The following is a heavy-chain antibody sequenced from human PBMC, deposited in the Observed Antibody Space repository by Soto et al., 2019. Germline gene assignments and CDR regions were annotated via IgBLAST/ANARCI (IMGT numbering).Heavy chain of an antibody. CDR2: ISSSGSTI. V-gene: IGHV3-48*03. CDR1: GFTFSSYE. D-gene: IGHD4-17*01. CDR3: ARDEVGDYVGYYYGMDV. J-gene: IGHJ6*02. Sequence: PGGSLRLSCAASGFTFSSYEMNWVRQAPGKGLEWVSYISSSGSTIYYADSVKGRFTISRDNAKNSLYLQMNSLRAEDTAVYYCARDEVGDYVGYYYGMDVWGQGTTVTVSS.